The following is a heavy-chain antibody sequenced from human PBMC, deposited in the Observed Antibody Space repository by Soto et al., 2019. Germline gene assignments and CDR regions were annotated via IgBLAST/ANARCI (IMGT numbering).Heavy chain of an antibody. CDR2: IIPILGIA. J-gene: IGHJ4*02. V-gene: IGHV1-69*02. D-gene: IGHD2-15*01. CDR1: GGTFSSYT. CDR3: ARGRGGRGDY. Sequence: QVQLVQSGAEVKKPGSSVKVSCKASGGTFSSYTINWVRQPPGQGLEWMGMIIPILGIANYAQKFQDRVTITADKSTSTAYMELSSLRSEDTAVYYCARGRGGRGDYWGQGTLVTVSS.